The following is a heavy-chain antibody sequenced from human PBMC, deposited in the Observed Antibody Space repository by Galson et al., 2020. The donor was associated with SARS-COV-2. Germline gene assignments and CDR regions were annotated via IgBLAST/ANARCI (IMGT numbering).Heavy chain of an antibody. J-gene: IGHJ4*02. Sequence: GESLKISCSASGFTFSNYVIHWVRQAPGKGLEFVSTISTNGGSTSYADSVKGRFTISRDNSKDTLYLQMSSLRAEDTAVYYCVKEHGGFGSYYFDYWGQGTLVTVSS. D-gene: IGHD3-16*01. CDR3: VKEHGGFGSYYFDY. V-gene: IGHV3-64D*06. CDR2: ISTNGGST. CDR1: GFTFSNYV.